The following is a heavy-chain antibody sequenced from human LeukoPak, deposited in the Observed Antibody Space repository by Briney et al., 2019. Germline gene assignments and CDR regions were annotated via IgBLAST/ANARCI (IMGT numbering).Heavy chain of an antibody. J-gene: IGHJ6*02. Sequence: GGSLRLSCAASGFTFSSYAMSGVRQAPGEGLEWVSAISGSGGSTYYADSVKGRFTISRDNSKNTLYLQMNSLRAEDTAVYYCAGTQGGYRGGMDVWGQGTTVTVSS. V-gene: IGHV3-23*01. CDR2: ISGSGGST. D-gene: IGHD1-26*01. CDR3: AGTQGGYRGGMDV. CDR1: GFTFSSYA.